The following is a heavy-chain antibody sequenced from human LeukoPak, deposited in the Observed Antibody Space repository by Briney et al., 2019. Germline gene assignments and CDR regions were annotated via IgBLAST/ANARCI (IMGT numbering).Heavy chain of an antibody. V-gene: IGHV1-2*02. Sequence: ASVKVSCKASGYTFTGYFMHWVRQAPGQGLEWMGWINPNSGGTNYAQRFQGRVTMTRDTSISTAYMELSGLRSNGTAVYHCARAGLPIYYYYMDVWGKGTTVTVSS. D-gene: IGHD5-18*01. CDR3: ARAGLPIYYYYMDV. CDR1: GYTFTGYF. J-gene: IGHJ6*03. CDR2: INPNSGGT.